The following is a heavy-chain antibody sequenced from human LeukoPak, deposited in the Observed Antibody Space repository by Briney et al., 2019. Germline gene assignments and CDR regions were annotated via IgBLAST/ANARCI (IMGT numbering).Heavy chain of an antibody. CDR2: ISGSGGST. J-gene: IGHJ6*04. CDR3: AKDLNYYYYGMDV. Sequence: GGSLRLSCVASGFTFSSYAMSWVRQAPGKGLERVSVISGSGGSTYYADSVKGRFTISRDKSKNTLYLQMSSLRAEDTAVYYCAKDLNYYYYGMDVWGKGTTVTVSS. V-gene: IGHV3-23*01. CDR1: GFTFSSYA.